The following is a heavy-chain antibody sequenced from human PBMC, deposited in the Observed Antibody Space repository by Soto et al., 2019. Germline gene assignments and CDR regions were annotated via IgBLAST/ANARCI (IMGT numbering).Heavy chain of an antibody. D-gene: IGHD1-26*01. J-gene: IGHJ4*02. Sequence: QVQLVQSGAEVKKPGSSVKVSCKASGGTFSSYSINWERQAPGQGLEWMGEIITIFGTANYVQKFQGRVTITADESTSTAYMALSSLRSEDTAVYYCAREGGRHSGGIDYWGQGTLVTVSS. CDR3: AREGGRHSGGIDY. V-gene: IGHV1-69*01. CDR2: IITIFGTA. CDR1: GGTFSSYS.